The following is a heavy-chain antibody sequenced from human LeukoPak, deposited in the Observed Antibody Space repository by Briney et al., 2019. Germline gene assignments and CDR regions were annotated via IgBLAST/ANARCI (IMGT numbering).Heavy chain of an antibody. CDR2: INSDGSST. J-gene: IGHJ4*02. D-gene: IGHD6-19*01. CDR1: GFTFSTYW. V-gene: IGHV3-74*01. Sequence: PGGSLRLSCAASGFTFSTYWMHWVRQAPGKGLFWVSSINSDGSSTTYADSVKGRFTISRDNAKNTLYVQMNSLRVEDTAVYYCTRTPGYSSGWYYFDYWGQGTLVTVSS. CDR3: TRTPGYSSGWYYFDY.